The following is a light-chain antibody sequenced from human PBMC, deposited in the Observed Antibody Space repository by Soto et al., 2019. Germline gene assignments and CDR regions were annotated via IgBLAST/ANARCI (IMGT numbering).Light chain of an antibody. J-gene: IGKJ1*01. CDR3: QQYNKWPWT. V-gene: IGKV3-15*01. CDR2: GAS. CDR1: QSFTSG. Sequence: ETVVTQSPAALSVSPVETASLSCMASQSFTSGLAWYQQKPGQAPRLLIYGASTRATGIPARFSGTGSGTEFTLTISSLQSEDFAVYYCQQYNKWPWTFGQGTKVDIK.